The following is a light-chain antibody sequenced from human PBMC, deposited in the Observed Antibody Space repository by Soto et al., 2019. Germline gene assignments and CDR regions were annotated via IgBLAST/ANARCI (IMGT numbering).Light chain of an antibody. Sequence: EIVLTQSPCTLSLSPGERATLSCRASPSVSGSNLAWYQQKPGQAPRLVIYGASSRATGIPDRFSGSGSGTDFTLTISRLEPEDFAVYYCQQYGSLGQGTKVDIK. V-gene: IGKV3-20*01. CDR1: PSVSGSN. CDR3: QQYGS. J-gene: IGKJ1*01. CDR2: GAS.